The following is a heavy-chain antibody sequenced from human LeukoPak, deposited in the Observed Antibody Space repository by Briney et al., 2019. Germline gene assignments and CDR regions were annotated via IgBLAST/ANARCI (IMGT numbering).Heavy chain of an antibody. CDR3: ARQRLTSGYYAAFDY. Sequence: SETLFLTCSVSGVSISSSRYYWGWIRQPPGKGLEWLETIYYSGSTYYNLSLKSRLSISVDTSKNQFSLKLSSVTAADTAVYYCARQRLTSGYYAAFDYWGQGTLVTVSS. CDR2: IYYSGST. CDR1: GVSISSSRYY. V-gene: IGHV4-39*01. D-gene: IGHD1-26*01. J-gene: IGHJ4*02.